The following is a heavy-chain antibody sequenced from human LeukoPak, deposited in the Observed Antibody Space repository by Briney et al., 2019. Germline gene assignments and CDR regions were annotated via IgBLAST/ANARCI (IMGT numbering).Heavy chain of an antibody. J-gene: IGHJ6*02. V-gene: IGHV3-30-3*01. D-gene: IGHD3-3*01. CDR2: ISYDGSNK. Sequence: GRSLRLSCAASGLTFSSYAMHWVRQAPGKGLEWVAVISYDGSNKYYADSVKGRFTISRDNSKNTLYLQMNSLRAEDTAVYYCARELTDFTHYYGMDVWGQGTTVTVSS. CDR3: ARELTDFTHYYGMDV. CDR1: GLTFSSYA.